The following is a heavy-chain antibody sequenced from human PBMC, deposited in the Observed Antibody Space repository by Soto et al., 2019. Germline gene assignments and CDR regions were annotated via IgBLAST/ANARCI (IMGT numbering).Heavy chain of an antibody. CDR1: GDSIYRSDFY. CDR2: IYYSGTT. D-gene: IGHD2-2*03. V-gene: IGHV4-39*01. J-gene: IGHJ6*02. Sequence: SETLSLTCAVSGDSIYRSDFYWTWIRQPPGKGLEWIGSIYYSGTTYYNPSLKSRVTISADTSNNQFSLKLYSVTAADTAVYYCARHVDIVVVSPAMWGMDVWGQGTTVTVSS. CDR3: ARHVDIVVVSPAMWGMDV.